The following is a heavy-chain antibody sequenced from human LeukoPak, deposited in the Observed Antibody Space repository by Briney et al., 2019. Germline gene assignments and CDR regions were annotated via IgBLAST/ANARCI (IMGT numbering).Heavy chain of an antibody. D-gene: IGHD6-13*01. CDR3: AKDPCSSWRTGHYFDY. V-gene: IGHV3-9*01. Sequence: GRSLRLSCAASGFTFDDHAMHWVRQAPGKGLEWVSGIGWNSGSIGYADSVKGRFTISRDNAKNSLYLQINSLRAEDTAVYYCAKDPCSSWRTGHYFDYWGQGTLVTVFS. CDR1: GFTFDDHA. J-gene: IGHJ4*02. CDR2: IGWNSGSI.